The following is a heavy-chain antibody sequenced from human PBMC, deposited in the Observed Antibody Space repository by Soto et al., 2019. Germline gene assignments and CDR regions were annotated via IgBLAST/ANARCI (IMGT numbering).Heavy chain of an antibody. J-gene: IGHJ5*02. Sequence: GASVKVSCKASGYTFNSYAMHWVCQAPGQRLEWMGWINAGNGNTKYSQKFQGRVTITRDTSASTAYMELSSLRPEDTAVYYCARDWVSSPEGEPWGQGTLVTVSS. CDR2: INAGNGNT. CDR3: ARDWVSSPEGEP. D-gene: IGHD3-16*01. V-gene: IGHV1-3*01. CDR1: GYTFNSYA.